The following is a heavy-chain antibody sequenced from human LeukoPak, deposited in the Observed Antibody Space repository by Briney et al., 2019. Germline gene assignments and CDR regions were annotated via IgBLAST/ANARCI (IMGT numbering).Heavy chain of an antibody. D-gene: IGHD5-18*01. CDR1: GVSISSTSYY. CDR3: ARLPLGLWAQYYFDY. CDR2: IYFSGST. J-gene: IGHJ4*02. Sequence: SETLPLTCTVSGVSISSTSYYWGWIRQPPGKGLEWIGSIYFSGSTYYNPPLKSRVTISVAKSKNQFSLNLSSVTAADTAVYYCARLPLGLWAQYYFDYWGQGTLVTVSS. V-gene: IGHV4-39*01.